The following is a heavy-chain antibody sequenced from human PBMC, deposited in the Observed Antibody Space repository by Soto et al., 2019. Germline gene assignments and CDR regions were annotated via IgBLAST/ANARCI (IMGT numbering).Heavy chain of an antibody. Sequence: GESLKISCKGSGYSFTSYWISWVRQMPGKGLEWMGRIDPSDSYTNYSPSFQGHVTISADKSISTAYLQWSSLKASDTAMYYCARGLYMRSAVSFDYWGQGTLVTVPS. D-gene: IGHD2-2*01. J-gene: IGHJ4*02. V-gene: IGHV5-10-1*01. CDR1: GYSFTSYW. CDR2: IDPSDSYT. CDR3: ARGLYMRSAVSFDY.